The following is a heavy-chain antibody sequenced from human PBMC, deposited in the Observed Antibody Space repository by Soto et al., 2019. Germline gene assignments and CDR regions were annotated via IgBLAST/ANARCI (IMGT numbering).Heavy chain of an antibody. Sequence: ASVKVSCKASGYTFTSYAMHWVRQAPGQRLEWMGWINAGNGNTKYSQKFQGRVTITRDTSASTAYMELSSLRSEGTAVYYCARTSATGYYTGDYWGQGTLVTVSS. D-gene: IGHD3-9*01. J-gene: IGHJ4*02. V-gene: IGHV1-3*01. CDR3: ARTSATGYYTGDY. CDR1: GYTFTSYA. CDR2: INAGNGNT.